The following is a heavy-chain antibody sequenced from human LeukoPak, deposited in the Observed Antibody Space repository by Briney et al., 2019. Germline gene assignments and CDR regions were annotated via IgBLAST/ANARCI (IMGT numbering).Heavy chain of an antibody. CDR1: GYTFTGYY. V-gene: IGHV1-2*02. Sequence: WASVKVSFKASGYTFTGYYIHWVRQAPGQGLEWMGWINPNTGGTNYAQKFQGRVTMTRDTSISTAYMELSRLRSDDTAVFYCARVGYSYAEADYWGQGTLVTVSS. CDR2: INPNTGGT. D-gene: IGHD5-18*01. CDR3: ARVGYSYAEADY. J-gene: IGHJ4*02.